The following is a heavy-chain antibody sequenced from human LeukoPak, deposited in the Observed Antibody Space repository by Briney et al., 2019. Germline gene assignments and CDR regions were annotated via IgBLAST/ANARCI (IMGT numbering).Heavy chain of an antibody. CDR2: ISSSSSYI. J-gene: IGHJ3*02. V-gene: IGHV3-21*01. CDR1: GFTFSSYS. Sequence: GGSLRLSCAASGFTFSSYSMNWVRQAPGKGLEWVSSISSSSSYIYYADSVKGRFTISRDNAKNSLYLQMNSLRAEDTAVYYCARVEPAPDAFGIWGQGTMVTVSS. D-gene: IGHD1-1*01. CDR3: ARVEPAPDAFGI.